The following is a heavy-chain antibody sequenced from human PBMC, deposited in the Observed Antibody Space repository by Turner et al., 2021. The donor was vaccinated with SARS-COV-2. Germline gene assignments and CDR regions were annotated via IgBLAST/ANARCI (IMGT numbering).Heavy chain of an antibody. J-gene: IGHJ4*02. CDR3: ARDDLDPGYGFHFDY. CDR2: IWCDRSNK. D-gene: IGHD5-12*01. CDR1: GFPFRRYG. Sequence: QVQLAESGGGVVPPGRSLILSCASYGFPFRRYGMHWLRSAPGKGLEWVAVIWCDRSNKFYADSLRGRFTSSRENSKTTLYLQMNSLRAEDTAVYYCARDDLDPGYGFHFDYWGQGTLVTVSS. V-gene: IGHV3-33*01.